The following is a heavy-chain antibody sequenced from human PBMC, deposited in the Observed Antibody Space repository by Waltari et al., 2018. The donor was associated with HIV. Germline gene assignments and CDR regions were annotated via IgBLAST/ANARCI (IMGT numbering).Heavy chain of an antibody. D-gene: IGHD1-26*01. V-gene: IGHV3-30*18. CDR3: VKVAGRSGSYSHYYYGMDV. CDR2: ISYDGDQ. CDR1: GFAFKNFA. J-gene: IGHJ6*02. Sequence: QVQLVESGGGVVQPGGSLRLSCAASGFAFKNFAMHWVRQAPGKGLEWVAVISYDGDQYYADSVKGRFTISRDNSKKSLFLQMSSLRPEDSAVYYCVKVAGRSGSYSHYYYGMDVWGQGTTVTVS.